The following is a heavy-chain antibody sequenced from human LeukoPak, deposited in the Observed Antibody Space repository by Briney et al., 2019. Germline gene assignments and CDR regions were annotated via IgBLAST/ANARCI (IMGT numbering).Heavy chain of an antibody. CDR2: ISYDGSNK. Sequence: GGSLRLSCAASGFTFSSYGMHWVRQAPGKGLEWVAVISYDGSNKYYADSVKGRFTISRDNSKNTLYLQMNSLRAEDTAVYYCAKVGEGRVGATPFDYWGQGTLVTVSS. CDR3: AKVGEGRVGATPFDY. D-gene: IGHD1-26*01. J-gene: IGHJ4*02. CDR1: GFTFSSYG. V-gene: IGHV3-30*18.